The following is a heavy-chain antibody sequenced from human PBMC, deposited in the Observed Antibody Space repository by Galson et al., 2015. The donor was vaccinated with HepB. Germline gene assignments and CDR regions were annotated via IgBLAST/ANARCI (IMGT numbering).Heavy chain of an antibody. CDR3: AKDIGWIQLWLQEGVEGRFDY. J-gene: IGHJ4*02. D-gene: IGHD5-18*01. V-gene: IGHV3-23*01. Sequence: SLRLSCAASGFTFSSYAMSWVRQAPGKGLEWVSAISGSGGSTYYADSVKGRFTISRDNSKNTLYLQMNSLRAEDTAVYYCAKDIGWIQLWLQEGVEGRFDYWGQGTLVTVSS. CDR1: GFTFSSYA. CDR2: ISGSGGST.